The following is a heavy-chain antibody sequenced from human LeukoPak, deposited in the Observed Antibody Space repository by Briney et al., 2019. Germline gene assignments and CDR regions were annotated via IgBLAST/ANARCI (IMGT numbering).Heavy chain of an antibody. J-gene: IGHJ3*02. CDR3: AKGGGRPLDDAFDI. Sequence: GGSLRLSCEASRFAFSNYAMSWVRHAPGKGLEWVSIIIGSAGRTYYADSVKGRFTISRDNSKNTLFLQMNSPRADDTAVYYCAKGGGRPLDDAFDIWGQGTMVTVSP. CDR2: IIGSAGRT. CDR1: RFAFSNYA. V-gene: IGHV3-23*01.